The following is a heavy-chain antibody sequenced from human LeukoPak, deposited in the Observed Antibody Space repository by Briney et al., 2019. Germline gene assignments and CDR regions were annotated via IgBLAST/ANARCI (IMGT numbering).Heavy chain of an antibody. CDR1: GFTFSDYY. CDR2: ISSSSSYI. D-gene: IGHD2-2*01. J-gene: IGHJ4*02. Sequence: GSLRLSCAASGFTFSDYYMSWIRQAPGKGLEWVSSISSSSSYIYYADSVKGRFTISRDNAKNSLYLQMNSLRAEDTAVYYCAREYLGYCSSTSCYYFDYWGQGTLVTVSS. V-gene: IGHV3-11*06. CDR3: AREYLGYCSSTSCYYFDY.